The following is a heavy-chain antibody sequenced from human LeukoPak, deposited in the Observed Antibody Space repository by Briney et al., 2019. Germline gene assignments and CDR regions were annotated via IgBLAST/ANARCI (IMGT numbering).Heavy chain of an antibody. Sequence: GGSLRLSWSASGFTFSSYAMHWVRQAPGKGLEYVSAISTNGGTTYYADSVKGRFTISRDNSKNTLYLQMSSLRADDTAVYYCVGVPAAMDYWGQGTLVTVSS. CDR1: GFTFSSYA. CDR2: ISTNGGTT. J-gene: IGHJ4*02. CDR3: VGVPAAMDY. V-gene: IGHV3-64D*06. D-gene: IGHD2-2*01.